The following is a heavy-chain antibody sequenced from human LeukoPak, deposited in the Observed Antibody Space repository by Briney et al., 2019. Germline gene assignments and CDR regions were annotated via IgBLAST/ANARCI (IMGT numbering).Heavy chain of an antibody. Sequence: ASVKVSCKPSGYSFTRKGISWVRQAPGQGPEWMAWISANSGDTKFAQNFQDRVTLTTDTSTSTAYMELRSLRSDDTAVYYCARDVDFAFDYWGQGTLVTVSS. D-gene: IGHD3-9*01. CDR1: GYSFTRKG. V-gene: IGHV1-18*01. CDR2: ISANSGDT. J-gene: IGHJ4*02. CDR3: ARDVDFAFDY.